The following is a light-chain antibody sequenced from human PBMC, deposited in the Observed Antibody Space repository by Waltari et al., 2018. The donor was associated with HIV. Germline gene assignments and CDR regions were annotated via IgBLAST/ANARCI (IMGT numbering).Light chain of an antibody. V-gene: IGKV3-15*01. CDR3: QQFNVWPQT. Sequence: MVMTQSPASLSVSLGESVTLSCRASQRIDSDLAWYQYKPGQAPRLLIFGASTRAPGVSGKFSGSGSGTDFTLTISSLESEDSAIYYCQQFNVWPQTFGQGTRLEVK. CDR2: GAS. CDR1: QRIDSD. J-gene: IGKJ2*01.